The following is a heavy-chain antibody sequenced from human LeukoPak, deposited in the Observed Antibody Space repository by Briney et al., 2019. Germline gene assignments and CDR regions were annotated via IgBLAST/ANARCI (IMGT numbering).Heavy chain of an antibody. D-gene: IGHD6-19*01. Sequence: PGESLKISFKGSGYSFTSYLIGLVRPMPGKGVEWVGIIYPGDSDTRYSPSFQGQVTISADKSISTAYLQWSSLKASDTAMYYCARAAVVAGKHYFDYWGQGTLVTVSS. CDR2: IYPGDSDT. V-gene: IGHV5-51*01. CDR1: GYSFTSYL. CDR3: ARAAVVAGKHYFDY. J-gene: IGHJ4*02.